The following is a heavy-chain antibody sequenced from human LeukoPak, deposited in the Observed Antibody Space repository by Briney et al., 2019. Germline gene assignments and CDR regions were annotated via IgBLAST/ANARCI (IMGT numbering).Heavy chain of an antibody. CDR3: AKDPYSGSFEYFQY. V-gene: IGHV3-30*18. CDR1: GFIFGNYG. J-gene: IGHJ1*01. D-gene: IGHD1-26*01. CDR2: ISSDGRKT. Sequence: SGGSLRLFCEASGFIFGNYGLHWVRQAPGKGLEWVAVISSDGRKTYYADSVKSRFTISRDNSKNTLYLEMNSLRAEDTAVYYCAKDPYSGSFEYFQYWGQGTLVTVSS.